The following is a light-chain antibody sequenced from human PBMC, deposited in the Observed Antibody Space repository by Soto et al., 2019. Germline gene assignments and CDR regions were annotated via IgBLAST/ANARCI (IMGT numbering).Light chain of an antibody. CDR3: QVWDGSTDQVV. CDR1: NIGSKS. CDR2: DDS. J-gene: IGLJ2*01. V-gene: IGLV3-21*02. Sequence: SYELTQPRAVSVAPGQTARITCGGDNIGSKSVHWYQQKAGQAPVLVVYDDSDRPSGISERLSGSNSGNTATLTISTVEAGDEADYYCQVWDGSTDQVVFAGGTKLTVL.